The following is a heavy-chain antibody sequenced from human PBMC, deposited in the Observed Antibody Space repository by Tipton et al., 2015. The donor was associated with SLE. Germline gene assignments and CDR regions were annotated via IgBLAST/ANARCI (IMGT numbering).Heavy chain of an antibody. Sequence: TLSLTCTVSGGSISSSSYYWSWVRQLPGRGLEWIGYIYYSGNSNYNPSLKSRVTISVATSKNQVSLKLTSVTAADTAVYFCARVVNTYYFYMNVWGKGTTVTVSS. V-gene: IGHV4-31*03. CDR2: IYYSGNS. CDR1: GGSISSSSYY. D-gene: IGHD6-6*01. CDR3: ARVVNTYYFYMNV. J-gene: IGHJ6*03.